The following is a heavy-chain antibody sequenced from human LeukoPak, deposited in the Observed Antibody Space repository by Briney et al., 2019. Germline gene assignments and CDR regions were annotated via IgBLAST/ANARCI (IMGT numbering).Heavy chain of an antibody. J-gene: IGHJ6*03. CDR1: GFILSSYR. CDR3: ARGRGGIVVVPAAIRYYYYMDV. CDR2: IKQDGSEK. Sequence: GGSLRLSCAASGFILSSYRMSWVRQAPGKGLEWVANIKQDGSEKYYVDSVKGRFTISRDNAKNSLYLQMNSLRAEDTAVFYCARGRGGIVVVPAAIRYYYYMDVWGKGTTVTVSS. V-gene: IGHV3-7*01. D-gene: IGHD2-2*01.